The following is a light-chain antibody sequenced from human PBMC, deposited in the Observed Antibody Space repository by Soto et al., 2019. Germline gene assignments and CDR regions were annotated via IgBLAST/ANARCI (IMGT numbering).Light chain of an antibody. CDR2: EVS. V-gene: IGLV2-14*01. CDR1: STDVGGYNY. J-gene: IGLJ2*01. CDR3: SSYTSSSTVV. Sequence: QSALTQSASVPGSPGQSITISCTGTSTDVGGYNYVSWYQQHPGKAPKLIIYEVSNRPSGISNRFSGSKSGNTASLTISGLQAEDEADYYCSSYTSSSTVVFGGGTKVTVL.